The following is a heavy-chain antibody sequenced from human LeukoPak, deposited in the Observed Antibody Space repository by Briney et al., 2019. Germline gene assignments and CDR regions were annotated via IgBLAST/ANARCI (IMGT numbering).Heavy chain of an antibody. CDR2: IYPGHSAT. Sequence: AGESLKISCNGSGYSFTSYWVGWVRQMPGKGLEWRGFIYPGHSATRYSPSFQGQATISADKSIRPAYLQWSSLKASDTAMYYCARHQEYGDYEKDAFDIWGQGTMVTVSS. D-gene: IGHD4-17*01. CDR1: GYSFTSYW. J-gene: IGHJ3*02. CDR3: ARHQEYGDYEKDAFDI. V-gene: IGHV5-51*01.